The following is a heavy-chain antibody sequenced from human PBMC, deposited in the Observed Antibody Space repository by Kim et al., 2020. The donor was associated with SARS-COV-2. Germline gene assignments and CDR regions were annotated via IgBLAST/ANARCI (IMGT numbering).Heavy chain of an antibody. CDR3: ARSQMEVDAFDI. D-gene: IGHD1-1*01. V-gene: IGHV4-59*01. Sequence: NYHPSLNSRVTIAVEPSRNQFTLTLSSVTAADTAVYYCARSQMEVDAFDIWGQGTMVTVSS. J-gene: IGHJ3*02.